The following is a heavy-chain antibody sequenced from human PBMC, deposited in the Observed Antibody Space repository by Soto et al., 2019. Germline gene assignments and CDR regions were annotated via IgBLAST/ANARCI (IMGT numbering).Heavy chain of an antibody. CDR3: AREADYVNWFDP. D-gene: IGHD4-17*01. J-gene: IGHJ5*02. CDR1: GFTFSSYS. CDR2: ISSSSSTI. Sequence: PGGSLRLSCAASGFTFSSYSMNRVRQAPGKGLEWVSYISSSSSTIYYADSVKGRFTISRDNAKNSLYLQMNSLRAEDTAVYYCAREADYVNWFDPWGQGTLVTVS. V-gene: IGHV3-48*01.